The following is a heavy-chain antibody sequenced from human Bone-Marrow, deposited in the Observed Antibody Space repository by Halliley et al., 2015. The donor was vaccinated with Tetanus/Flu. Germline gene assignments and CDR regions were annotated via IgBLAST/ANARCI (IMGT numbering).Heavy chain of an antibody. CDR2: ISNGGSKQ. D-gene: IGHD6-19*01. V-gene: IGHV3-30*18. Sequence: SGFTFSDYGMHWVRQAPGKGLQWVAVISNGGSKQYYADSVKGRLTISRDNSKNTLYLQMNSLRAEDTAVYYCAKDIREAGSGASVYGMDVWGQGTTVTVPS. J-gene: IGHJ6*02. CDR1: GFTFSDYG. CDR3: AKDIREAGSGASVYGMDV.